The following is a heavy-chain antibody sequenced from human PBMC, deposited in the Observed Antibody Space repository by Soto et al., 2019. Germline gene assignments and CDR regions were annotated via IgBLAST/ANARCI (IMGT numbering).Heavy chain of an antibody. J-gene: IGHJ4*02. CDR1: GFTFSGSW. CDR3: ARGRRSACDY. V-gene: IGHV3-7*04. CDR2: IHPDGSER. Sequence: GGSLRLSCAASGFTFSGSWMNWVRQAPGKGLEWVANIHPDGSERYYVDSVKGRFSISRDNADNSLHLQMNSLRAEDTAVYYCARGRRSACDYWGQGILVTVSS.